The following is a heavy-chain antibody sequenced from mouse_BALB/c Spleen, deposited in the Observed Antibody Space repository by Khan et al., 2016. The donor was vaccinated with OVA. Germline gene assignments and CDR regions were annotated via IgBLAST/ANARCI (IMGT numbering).Heavy chain of an antibody. CDR3: TRLAYYYDSEGLAY. CDR2: VSTGGSYT. CDR1: GFTFSTYG. V-gene: IGHV5-6*01. J-gene: IGHJ3*01. Sequence: EVELVESGGDLMKPGGSLTLSCAASGFTFSTYGMSWFRQAPDKRLEWVATVSTGGSYTYYPDSVKGRFTISRDNAKNTLYLQMSGLRSEDTAMVYCTRLAYYYDSEGLAYGGQGTLGTVSA. D-gene: IGHD1-1*01.